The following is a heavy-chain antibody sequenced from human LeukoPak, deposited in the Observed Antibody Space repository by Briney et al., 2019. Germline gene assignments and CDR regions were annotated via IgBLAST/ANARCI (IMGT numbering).Heavy chain of an antibody. V-gene: IGHV3-23*01. CDR2: ISGSGGST. J-gene: IGHJ4*02. CDR3: ARDAMVTRWLSDY. CDR1: GFTFSSYA. Sequence: GGSLRLSCAASGFTFSSYAMSWVRQAPGKGLEWVSAISGSGGSTYYADSVKGRFTISRDNAKNSLYLQMNSLRAEDTAVYYCARDAMVTRWLSDYWGQGTLVTVSS. D-gene: IGHD5-18*01.